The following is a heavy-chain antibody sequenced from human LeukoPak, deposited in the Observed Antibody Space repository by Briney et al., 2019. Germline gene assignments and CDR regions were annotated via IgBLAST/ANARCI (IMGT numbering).Heavy chain of an antibody. V-gene: IGHV3-7*01. CDR2: IKQDGSEK. CDR3: AKTTYCSSTSCYAFDI. Sequence: GGSLRLSCAASGFTFTSYWMNWVRQAPGKGLEWVASIKQDGSEKYYVDSVEGRFTISRDNSKNTLYLQMNSLRAEDTAVYYCAKTTYCSSTSCYAFDIWGQGTMVTVSS. CDR1: GFTFTSYW. D-gene: IGHD2-2*01. J-gene: IGHJ3*02.